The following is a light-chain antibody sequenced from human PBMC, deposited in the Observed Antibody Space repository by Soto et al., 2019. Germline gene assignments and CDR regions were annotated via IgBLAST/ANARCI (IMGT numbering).Light chain of an antibody. CDR3: QSYDSSLSV. Sequence: QSVLTQPPSVCGAPGQRVTISCTGSSSNIGAGYDVHWYQQLPGTAPKLLIYGNNFRPSGVPDRFSGSKSGTSASLAITGLQAEDEADYYCQSYDSSLSVFGTGTKLTVL. CDR2: GNN. V-gene: IGLV1-40*01. CDR1: SSNIGAGYD. J-gene: IGLJ1*01.